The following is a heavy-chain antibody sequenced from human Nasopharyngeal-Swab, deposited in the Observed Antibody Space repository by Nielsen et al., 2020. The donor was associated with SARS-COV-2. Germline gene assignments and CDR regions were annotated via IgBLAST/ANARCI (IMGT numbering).Heavy chain of an antibody. D-gene: IGHD2-2*01. CDR3: ARVLGSIVVVPAAMPVYAFDI. CDR2: IYYSGST. Sequence: WIRQPPGKGLEWIGYIYYSGSTYYNPSLKSRVTMSVDTSKNQFSLKLSSVTAADTAVYYCARVLGSIVVVPAAMPVYAFDIWGQGTMVTVSS. V-gene: IGHV4-30-4*01. J-gene: IGHJ3*02.